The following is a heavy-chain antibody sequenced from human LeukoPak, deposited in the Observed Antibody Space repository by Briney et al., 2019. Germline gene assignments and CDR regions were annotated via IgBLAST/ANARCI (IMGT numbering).Heavy chain of an antibody. V-gene: IGHV3-66*01. CDR3: ARAPYGSGSYIGSPVIDY. CDR1: GFTVSSNY. J-gene: IGHJ4*02. D-gene: IGHD3-10*01. CDR2: IYSGGST. Sequence: GGSLRLSCAASGFTVSSNYMSWVRQAPGKGLEWVSVIYSGGSTYYADSVKGRFTISRDNSKNTLYLQMNSLRAEDTAVYYCARAPYGSGSYIGSPVIDYWGQGTLVTVSS.